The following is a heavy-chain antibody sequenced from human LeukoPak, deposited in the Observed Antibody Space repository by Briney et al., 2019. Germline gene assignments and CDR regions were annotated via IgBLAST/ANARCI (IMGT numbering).Heavy chain of an antibody. CDR3: AREDYYDRIRECWFDP. Sequence: GGSLRLSCAASGFTVSSNYMSWVRQAPGKGLEWVSVIYSGGSTYYADSVKGRFTISRDNSKNTLYLQMNSLRAEDTAVYYCAREDYYDRIRECWFDPWGQGTLVTVSS. CDR1: GFTVSSNY. D-gene: IGHD3-22*01. J-gene: IGHJ5*02. CDR2: IYSGGST. V-gene: IGHV3-66*02.